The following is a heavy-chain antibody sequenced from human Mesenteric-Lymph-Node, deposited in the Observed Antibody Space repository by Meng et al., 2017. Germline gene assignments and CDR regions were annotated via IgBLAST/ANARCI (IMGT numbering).Heavy chain of an antibody. V-gene: IGHV3-23*01. CDR3: AKGMIVVVVAARFHYYGMDV. CDR2: ISGSGGST. Sequence: GESLKISCAASGFTFSSYAMSWVRQAPGKGLEWVSAISGSGGSTYYADSVKGRFTISRDNSKNTLYLQMNSLRAEDTAVYYCAKGMIVVVVAARFHYYGMDVWGQGTTVTVSS. CDR1: GFTFSSYA. D-gene: IGHD2-15*01. J-gene: IGHJ6*02.